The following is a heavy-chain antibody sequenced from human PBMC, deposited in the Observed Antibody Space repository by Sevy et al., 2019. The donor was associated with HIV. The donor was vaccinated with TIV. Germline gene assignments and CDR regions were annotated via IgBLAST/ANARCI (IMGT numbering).Heavy chain of an antibody. CDR2: ISSSSSYI. CDR3: ARVLIAVAGVFDY. J-gene: IGHJ4*02. Sequence: GGSLRLSCAASGFTFSSYSMNWVRQAPGKGLEWVSSISSSSSYIYYADSVKGRFTISRDNAKNSLYLRMNSLRAEDTAVYYCARVLIAVAGVFDYWGQGTLVTVSS. CDR1: GFTFSSYS. D-gene: IGHD6-19*01. V-gene: IGHV3-21*01.